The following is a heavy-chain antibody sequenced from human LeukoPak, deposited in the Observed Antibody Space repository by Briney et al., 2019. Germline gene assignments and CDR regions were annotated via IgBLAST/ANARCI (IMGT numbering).Heavy chain of an antibody. V-gene: IGHV4-4*02. Sequence: PSETLSLTCAVSGGSISSSNWWSWVRQPPGKGLEWIGYSYYGGSTTCNPSLKSRVTISLDTSKNQFSLRLTSVTAADTAVYYCARNGGGCSYEAWGQGTLVTVSS. CDR3: ARNGGGCSYEA. J-gene: IGHJ4*02. CDR2: SYYGGST. D-gene: IGHD5-18*01. CDR1: GGSISSSNW.